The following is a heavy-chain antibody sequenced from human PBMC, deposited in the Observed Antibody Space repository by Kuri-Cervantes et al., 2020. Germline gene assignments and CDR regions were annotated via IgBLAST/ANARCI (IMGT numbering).Heavy chain of an antibody. J-gene: IGHJ5*02. D-gene: IGHD6-13*01. CDR1: GYSISSGYY. CDR3: ARTLGGSSWMNWFDP. V-gene: IGHV4-38-2*01. Sequence: SETLSLTCAVSGYSISSGYYWGWIRQPPGKGLEWIAYIYHTGTTNYNPSLKSRVSISIDTSKNQFSLKLTSVTAADTAVYYCARTLGGSSWMNWFDPWGQGTLVTVSS. CDR2: IYHTGTT.